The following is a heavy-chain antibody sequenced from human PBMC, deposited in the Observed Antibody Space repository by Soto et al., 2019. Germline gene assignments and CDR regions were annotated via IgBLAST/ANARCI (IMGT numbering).Heavy chain of an antibody. CDR1: GFMFSNYG. CDR2: ISFDGSST. D-gene: IGHD3-16*01. V-gene: IGHV3-30*18. Sequence: QVQLVESGGGVVQPGRSLRLSCAASGFMFSNYGMHWVRQAPGKGLEWIAFISFDGSSTFYADSVKGRFSISRDKSKSTIYLQMNRLGAEDTAVYYCAKVGGVVRFTEYCQHWGQGTLVTVSS. CDR3: AKVGGVVRFTEYCQH. J-gene: IGHJ1*01.